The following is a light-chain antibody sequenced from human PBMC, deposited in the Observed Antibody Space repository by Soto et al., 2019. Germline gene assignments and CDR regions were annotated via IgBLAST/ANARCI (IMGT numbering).Light chain of an antibody. CDR3: QQRSNWPT. Sequence: EIVLTQSPGTLSLSPGERATLSCRASQSITSNYLAWYQQKPGQAPRLLIYGPSSRAIGIPARFSGSGSGTDFTLTVSSLEPEDFAVYYCQQRSNWPTFGQGTRLEIK. V-gene: IGKV3D-20*02. J-gene: IGKJ5*01. CDR1: QSITSNY. CDR2: GPS.